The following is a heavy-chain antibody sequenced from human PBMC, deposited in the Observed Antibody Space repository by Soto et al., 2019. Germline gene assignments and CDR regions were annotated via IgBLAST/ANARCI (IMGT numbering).Heavy chain of an antibody. CDR3: AKGGFCSGGSCYPGFDY. CDR1: GFTFNNYA. Sequence: GGSLRLSCAASGFTFNNYAMSWVRQAPGKGLEWASVISGGGGTTYYADSARGRFTISRDNSKNTLYLQMNSLRAEDTAIYYCAKGGFCSGGSCYPGFDYWGQGTLVTVSS. V-gene: IGHV3-23*01. D-gene: IGHD2-15*01. J-gene: IGHJ4*02. CDR2: ISGGGGTT.